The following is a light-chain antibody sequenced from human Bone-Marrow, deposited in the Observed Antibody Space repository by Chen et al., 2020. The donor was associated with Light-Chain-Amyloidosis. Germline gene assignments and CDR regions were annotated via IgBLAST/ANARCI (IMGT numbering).Light chain of an antibody. J-gene: IGLJ3*02. CDR2: DDS. V-gene: IGLV3-21*02. Sequence: SYVLTQPSSVSVAPGQTATIACGGNNIGSTSVHWYQQTPGQAPLLVVYDDSDRPSGIPERLSGSNSGNTATLTISRVEAGDAAAYSCQVWDRSSDRPVFGGGTKLTVL. CDR3: QVWDRSSDRPV. CDR1: NIGSTS.